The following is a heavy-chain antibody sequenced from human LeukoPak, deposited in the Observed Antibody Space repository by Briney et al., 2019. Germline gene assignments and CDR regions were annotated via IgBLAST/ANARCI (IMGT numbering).Heavy chain of an antibody. Sequence: SETLSLTCTVSGGSISSYYWSWIRQPPGKGLEWIGYIYYSGSTNYNPSLKSRVTISVDTSKNQFSLKLSSVTAADTAVYYCARLDYDFWSGYYHYYFDYWGQGTLVTVSS. CDR3: ARLDYDFWSGYYHYYFDY. CDR1: GGSISSYY. CDR2: IYYSGST. V-gene: IGHV4-59*08. J-gene: IGHJ4*02. D-gene: IGHD3-3*01.